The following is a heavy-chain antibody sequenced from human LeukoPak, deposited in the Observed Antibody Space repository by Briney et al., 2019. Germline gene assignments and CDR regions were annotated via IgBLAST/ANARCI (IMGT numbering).Heavy chain of an antibody. V-gene: IGHV3-23*01. D-gene: IGHD3-9*01. J-gene: IGHJ3*02. CDR1: GFTFSSYG. Sequence: GGSLRLSCAASGFTFSSYGMSWVRQAPGKGLEWVSDIRGSGGSKYYADSVKGRFTISRDNAKNSLYLQMNSLRAEDTAVYYRAKDGGIYESYWDWSDPFNIWGEGAKVTVSS. CDR3: AKDGGIYESYWDWSDPFNI. CDR2: IRGSGGSK.